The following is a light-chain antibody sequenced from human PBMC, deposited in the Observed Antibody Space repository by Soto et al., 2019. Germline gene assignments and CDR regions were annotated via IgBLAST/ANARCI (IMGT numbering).Light chain of an antibody. Sequence: EIVMTQSPATLSVSPGERATLSCRASQSVSSNLAWYQQKPGQAPRLLIYGASTRATGIPVRFSGSGSGTEFTLTISSLQSEDFAVYYCQQYNNWPLWTFSQGTKVEIK. CDR1: QSVSSN. J-gene: IGKJ1*01. V-gene: IGKV3-15*01. CDR3: QQYNNWPLWT. CDR2: GAS.